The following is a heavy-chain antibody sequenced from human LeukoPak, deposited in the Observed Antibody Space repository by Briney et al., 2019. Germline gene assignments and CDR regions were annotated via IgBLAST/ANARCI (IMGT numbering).Heavy chain of an antibody. CDR1: GFTVSSNY. D-gene: IGHD3-16*02. J-gene: IGHJ4*02. Sequence: GGSLRLSCAASGFTVSSNYMSWVRQAPGKGLEWVSVIYSGGSTYYADSVKGRFTISRDNSKNTLYLQMNSLRAEDTAVYYCARGTYDYVWGSYRYDLPYFDYWGQGTLVTVSS. CDR2: IYSGGST. V-gene: IGHV3-53*01. CDR3: ARGTYDYVWGSYRYDLPYFDY.